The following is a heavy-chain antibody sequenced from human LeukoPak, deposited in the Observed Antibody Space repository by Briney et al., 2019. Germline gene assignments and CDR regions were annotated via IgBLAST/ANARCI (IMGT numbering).Heavy chain of an antibody. D-gene: IGHD2-21*01. CDR3: ARRSGPGDPFTI. Sequence: GGSLRLSCAASGFTFSSYWMSWVRQAPGKGLEWVANIKQDGSEKYYVDSVKGRFTISRDNAKNSLYLQITVLTADDTGLYYCARRSGPGDPFTIWGRGTTVTVSS. CDR1: GFTFSSYW. CDR2: IKQDGSEK. V-gene: IGHV3-7*01. J-gene: IGHJ3*02.